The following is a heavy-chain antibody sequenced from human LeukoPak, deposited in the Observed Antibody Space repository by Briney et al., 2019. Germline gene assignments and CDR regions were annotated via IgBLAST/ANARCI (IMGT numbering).Heavy chain of an antibody. CDR1: GVSVGSADYY. D-gene: IGHD1-26*01. Sequence: SETLSLTCSVSGVSVGSADYYWTWIPKPPGKGLDWIGYMYYSGNSNYNPFLKSRVTMSLDPSKNRFSLKLSSVTAADTAVYYCARSQSQSGSYRYYFTYWGQGTLVTVSS. J-gene: IGHJ4*02. V-gene: IGHV4-61*08. CDR3: ARSQSQSGSYRYYFTY. CDR2: MYYSGNS.